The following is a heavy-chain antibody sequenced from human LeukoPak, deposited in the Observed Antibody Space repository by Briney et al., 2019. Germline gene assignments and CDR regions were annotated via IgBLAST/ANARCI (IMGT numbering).Heavy chain of an antibody. Sequence: ASVKVSCKASGYTFTSYGISWVRQAPGQGLEWMGWISAYNGNTNYAQKLQSRVTMTTDTSTNTAYMELRSLRSDDTAVYYCARDSSASSSWHVFDYWGQGTLVTVSS. D-gene: IGHD6-13*01. CDR1: GYTFTSYG. J-gene: IGHJ4*02. CDR2: ISAYNGNT. V-gene: IGHV1-18*04. CDR3: ARDSSASSSWHVFDY.